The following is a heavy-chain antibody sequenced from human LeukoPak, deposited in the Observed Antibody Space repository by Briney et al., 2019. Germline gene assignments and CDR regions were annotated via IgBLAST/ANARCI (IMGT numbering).Heavy chain of an antibody. CDR1: GGSFSGYY. J-gene: IGHJ3*02. D-gene: IGHD1-1*01. CDR2: INHSGST. Sequence: SETLSLTCAVYGGSFSGYYWSWIRQPPGKGLEWIGEINHSGSTNYNPSLKSRVTISVDTSKNQFSLKLSSVTAADTAVYYCARHPDGTTLDDDAFDIWGQGTMVTVSS. V-gene: IGHV4-34*01. CDR3: ARHPDGTTLDDDAFDI.